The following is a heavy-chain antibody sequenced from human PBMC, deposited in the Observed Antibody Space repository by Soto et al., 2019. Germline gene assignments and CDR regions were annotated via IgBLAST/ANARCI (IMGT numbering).Heavy chain of an antibody. CDR1: GYTFNNYD. V-gene: IGHV1-3*01. J-gene: IGHJ4*02. CDR3: ARDRYDSSHPRHY. CDR2: ISAGYGNT. Sequence: GPVKVSCKASGYTFNNYDMHWVRQAPGQRLEWVGWISAGYGNTKYSRRFQGRITISRDTSATTGYMELRSLRSEDTAVYFCARDRYDSSHPRHYGGQGTQVPVSS. D-gene: IGHD3-22*01.